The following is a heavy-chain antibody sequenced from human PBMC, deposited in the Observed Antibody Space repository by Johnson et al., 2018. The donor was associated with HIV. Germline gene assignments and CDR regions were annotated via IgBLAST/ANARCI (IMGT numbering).Heavy chain of an antibody. CDR2: IWYDGSNK. D-gene: IGHD3-22*01. CDR3: AKDHVKVVNDAFDI. V-gene: IGHV3-33*06. Sequence: QVQLVESGGGVVQPGRSLRLSCAASGFTFSSYGMHWVRQAPGKGLEWVAVIWYDGSNKYYADSVKGRFTISRDNSKHTLYLQMNSLRAEDTAVYYCAKDHVKVVNDAFDIWGQGTMVTVSS. CDR1: GFTFSSYG. J-gene: IGHJ3*02.